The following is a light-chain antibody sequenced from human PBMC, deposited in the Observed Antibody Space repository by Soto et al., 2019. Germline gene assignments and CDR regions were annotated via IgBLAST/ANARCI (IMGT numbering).Light chain of an antibody. Sequence: EIVLTQSPGTLSLSPGERATLSCRASQSVGSNYLAWYQQTPGQSPRLLIHGASTRDTGIPDRFSGSGSGTDFTLTLSRLESEDSAVYYCHQYASSPLTFGQGTRLEIK. CDR2: GAS. CDR1: QSVGSNY. J-gene: IGKJ5*01. V-gene: IGKV3-20*01. CDR3: HQYASSPLT.